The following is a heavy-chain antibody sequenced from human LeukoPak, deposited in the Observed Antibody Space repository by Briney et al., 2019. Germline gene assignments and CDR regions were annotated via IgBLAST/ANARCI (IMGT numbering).Heavy chain of an antibody. J-gene: IGHJ4*02. CDR1: GFTLSNYG. V-gene: IGHV3-33*01. D-gene: IGHD6-19*01. Sequence: GGSLRLSCAASGFTLSNYGMHWVRQAPGKGLEWVAVIWHDGSNKYYADSVKGRFTISRDSSKNTLYLQMNSLRAEDAAVYYCARLGYGGSGWYFDYWGQGTLVTVSS. CDR3: ARLGYGGSGWYFDY. CDR2: IWHDGSNK.